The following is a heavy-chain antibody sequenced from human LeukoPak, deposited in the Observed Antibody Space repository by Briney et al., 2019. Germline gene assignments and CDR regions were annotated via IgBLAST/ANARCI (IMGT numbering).Heavy chain of an antibody. V-gene: IGHV3-23*01. D-gene: IGHD3-10*01. Sequence: ETLSLTCTVSGGSISSYYWSWVRQAPGKGLEWVSAISGSGGSTYYADSVKGRFTISRDNSKNTLYLQMNSLRVEDTAVYYCARGPPYGSRSDYFDYWGQGTLVTVSS. J-gene: IGHJ4*02. CDR3: ARGPPYGSRSDYFDY. CDR2: ISGSGGST. CDR1: GGSISSYY.